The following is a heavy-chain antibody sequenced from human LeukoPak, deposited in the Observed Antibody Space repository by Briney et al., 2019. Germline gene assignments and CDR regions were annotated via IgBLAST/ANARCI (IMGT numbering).Heavy chain of an antibody. D-gene: IGHD6-19*01. CDR3: ASGASSAWHYFDY. CDR1: GFTFNSYG. J-gene: IGHJ4*02. Sequence: PGRSLRLSCAASGFTFNSYGMHWVRQTPGKGLEWVAVISYDGGNKYYADSVKGRFTISRDNSKNTLYLQMNSLRAEDTAVYYCASGASSAWHYFDYWGQGTLVTVSS. V-gene: IGHV3-30*03. CDR2: ISYDGGNK.